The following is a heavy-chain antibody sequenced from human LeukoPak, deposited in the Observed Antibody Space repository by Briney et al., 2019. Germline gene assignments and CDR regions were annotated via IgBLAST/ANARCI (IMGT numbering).Heavy chain of an antibody. V-gene: IGHV3-23*01. CDR3: AKVLGVAAKYYFDF. J-gene: IGHJ4*02. CDR1: GFTFSSYA. D-gene: IGHD2-15*01. Sequence: PGGSLRLSCAASGFTFSSYAMSWVRQAPGRGLEWVSVMSGSDGSTYYADPVKGRFTISRDNSKNTLYLQMNSLRAEDTAVYYCAKVLGVAAKYYFDFWGQGTLVAVSS. CDR2: MSGSDGST.